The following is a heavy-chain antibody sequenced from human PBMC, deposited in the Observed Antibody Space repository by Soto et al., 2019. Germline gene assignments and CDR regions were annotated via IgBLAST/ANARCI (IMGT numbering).Heavy chain of an antibody. CDR1: GYTFISYG. D-gene: IGHD1-1*01. CDR2: ISAYNGNT. V-gene: IGHV1-18*01. J-gene: IGHJ5*02. CDR3: ARDIERLSWVDP. Sequence: ASVRFSCKAAGYTFISYGVSWVRQAPGQVLECRVWISAYNGNTNYXXKVQGRVXXTADRSRSIAXVELSXVRSDDTGVYYCARDIERLSWVDPWVQGTLVTVSS.